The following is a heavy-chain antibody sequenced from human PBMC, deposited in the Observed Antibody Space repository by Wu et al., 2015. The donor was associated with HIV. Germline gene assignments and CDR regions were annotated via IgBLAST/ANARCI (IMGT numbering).Heavy chain of an antibody. Sequence: QVQLVQSETEVKKPGSSVKVSCKASGDTFNNFAINWVRQAPGQGLEWMGGLIPMFGTTHYAEKFQGRFTITTDESTSTGYMDLSSLGFEDTAIYYCARGSKYSSDWARLDDWGQGTPVTVSS. D-gene: IGHD6-19*01. CDR3: ARGSKYSSDWARLDD. V-gene: IGHV1-69*05. CDR1: GDTFNNFA. CDR2: LIPMFGTT. J-gene: IGHJ4*02.